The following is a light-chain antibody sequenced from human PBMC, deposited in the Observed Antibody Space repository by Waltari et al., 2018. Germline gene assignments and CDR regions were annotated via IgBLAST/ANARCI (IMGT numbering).Light chain of an antibody. Sequence: SSELTQDPAVSVALGQTVRITCQGDSLRRYYASWYQQKLGQAPVLVIYGKNNRPSGIPDRFSGSSSGNTASLTITGAQAEDEADYYCNSRDSSGDHPFGTGTKVTVL. V-gene: IGLV3-19*01. J-gene: IGLJ1*01. CDR2: GKN. CDR1: SLRRYY. CDR3: NSRDSSGDHP.